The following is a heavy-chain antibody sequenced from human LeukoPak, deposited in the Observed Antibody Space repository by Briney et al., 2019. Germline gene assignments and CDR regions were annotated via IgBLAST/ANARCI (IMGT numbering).Heavy chain of an antibody. D-gene: IGHD1-20*01. CDR2: IIPILGIA. Sequence: ASVKVSCKASGGTFSSYTISWVRQAPGQGLEWMGRIIPILGIANYAQKFQGRVTITADKSTSTAYMELSSLRSEDTAVYYCGRGRHNWNYDYYGMDVWGQGTTDTVSS. V-gene: IGHV1-69*02. CDR1: GGTFSSYT. J-gene: IGHJ6*02. CDR3: GRGRHNWNYDYYGMDV.